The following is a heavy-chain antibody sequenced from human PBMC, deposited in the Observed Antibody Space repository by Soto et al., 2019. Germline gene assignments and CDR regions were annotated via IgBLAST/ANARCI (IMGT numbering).Heavy chain of an antibody. CDR2: VFTTGTT. CDR1: GSSINNYY. Sequence: PSETLSLTCSVTGSSINNYYWSWVRQSAGKGLEWIGRVFTTGTTDYNPSLKGRVTISVDTSKNQFSLSLRSVTAADTAIYYCARDFNSIFDDFADMRRNFDPWGQGTLVTVSS. J-gene: IGHJ5*02. CDR3: ARDFNSIFDDFADMRRNFDP. V-gene: IGHV4-4*07. D-gene: IGHD3-3*02.